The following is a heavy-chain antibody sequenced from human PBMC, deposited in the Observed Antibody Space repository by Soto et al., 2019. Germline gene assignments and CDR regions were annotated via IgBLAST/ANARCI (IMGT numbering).Heavy chain of an antibody. Sequence: HPGGSLRLSCSASGFTFSSYAMHWVRQAPGKGLEYVSAISSNGGSTYYADSVKGRFTISRDNSKNTLYLQMSSLRAEDTAVYYCVKDRGDYYGSGSYLPHYYYYYGMDVWGQGTTVTVSS. V-gene: IGHV3-64D*06. D-gene: IGHD3-10*01. J-gene: IGHJ6*02. CDR1: GFTFSSYA. CDR3: VKDRGDYYGSGSYLPHYYYYYGMDV. CDR2: ISSNGGST.